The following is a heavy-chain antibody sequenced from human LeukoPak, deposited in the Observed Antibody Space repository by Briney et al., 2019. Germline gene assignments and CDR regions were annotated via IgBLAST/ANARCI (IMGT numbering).Heavy chain of an antibody. J-gene: IGHJ4*02. CDR3: ATDGSAFEGRWY. CDR1: GYSLTELS. V-gene: IGHV1-24*01. CDR2: FDPEDGET. Sequence: ASVKVSCKVFGYSLTELSMHWVRQAPGKGLEWMGGFDPEDGETIYAQKFQGRVTMTEDTSTDTAYMELSSLRSEDTAVYYCATDGSAFEGRWYWGQGTLVTVSS. D-gene: IGHD3-16*01.